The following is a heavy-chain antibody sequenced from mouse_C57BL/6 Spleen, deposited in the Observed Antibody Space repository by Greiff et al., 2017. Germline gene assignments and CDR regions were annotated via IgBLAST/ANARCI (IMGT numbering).Heavy chain of an antibody. V-gene: IGHV1-18*01. J-gene: IGHJ4*01. CDR2: INPNNGGT. Sequence: VQLQQSGPELVKPGASVKIPCKASGYTFTDYNMDWVKQSHGKSLEWIGDINPNNGGTIYNQKFKGKATLTVDKSSSTAYMELRSLTSEDTAVYYCARGATVVGGDYYAMDYWGQGTSVTVSS. D-gene: IGHD1-1*01. CDR3: ARGATVVGGDYYAMDY. CDR1: GYTFTDYN.